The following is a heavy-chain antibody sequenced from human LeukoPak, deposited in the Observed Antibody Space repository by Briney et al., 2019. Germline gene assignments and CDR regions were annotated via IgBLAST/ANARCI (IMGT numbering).Heavy chain of an antibody. D-gene: IGHD5-18*01. CDR3: AKDSSYGCFDY. CDR2: ISGSGGST. J-gene: IGHJ4*02. Sequence: GASLRLSCAASGFTFSSYAISWVRQAPGKGLEWVSAISGSGGSTYYADSVKGRFTISRDNSKNTLYLQMNSLRAEDTAVYYCAKDSSYGCFDYWGQGTLVTVSS. CDR1: GFTFSSYA. V-gene: IGHV3-23*01.